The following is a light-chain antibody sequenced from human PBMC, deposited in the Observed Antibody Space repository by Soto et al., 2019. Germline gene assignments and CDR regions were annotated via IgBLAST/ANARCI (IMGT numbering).Light chain of an antibody. CDR3: QQYNNWPPYT. CDR1: QSVGSN. J-gene: IGKJ2*01. Sequence: EIVMTQSQATMSLSPGERATLSCRASQSVGSNLAWYQQKPGQAPRLLIYVASARATGIPDRFSGSGSGTEFTLTNSSLQSEDIAVYYCQQYNNWPPYTFCQGTKLEIK. V-gene: IGKV3-15*01. CDR2: VAS.